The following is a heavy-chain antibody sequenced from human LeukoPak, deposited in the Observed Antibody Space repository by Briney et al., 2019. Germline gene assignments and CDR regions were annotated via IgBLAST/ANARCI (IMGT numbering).Heavy chain of an antibody. V-gene: IGHV3-48*03. J-gene: IGHJ4*02. CDR1: GFTFSSYE. CDR3: ASPTGGYSSNPLDY. D-gene: IGHD6-13*01. Sequence: GGSLRLSCAASGFTFSSYEMNWVRQAPGKGLEWVSYISSSGSTIYYADSVKGRFTISRDNSKNTLYLQMNSLRAEDTAVYYCASPTGGYSSNPLDYWGQGTLVTVSS. CDR2: ISSSGSTI.